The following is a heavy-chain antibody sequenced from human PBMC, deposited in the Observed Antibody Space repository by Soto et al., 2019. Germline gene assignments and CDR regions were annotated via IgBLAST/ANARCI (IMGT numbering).Heavy chain of an antibody. J-gene: IGHJ4*02. D-gene: IGHD5-12*01. CDR2: IIPIFGTA. Sequence: SVKVSCKASGGTFSSYAISWVRQAPGQGLEWMGGIIPIFGTANYAQKFQGRVTITADKSTSTAYMELSSLRSEDTAVYYCARDRDGYNRFDYWGQGTLVTVSS. CDR1: GGTFSSYA. V-gene: IGHV1-69*06. CDR3: ARDRDGYNRFDY.